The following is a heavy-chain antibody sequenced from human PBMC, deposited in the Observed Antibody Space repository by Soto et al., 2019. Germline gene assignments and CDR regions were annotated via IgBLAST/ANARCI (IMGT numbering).Heavy chain of an antibody. V-gene: IGHV3-48*02. CDR1: GFTFSSYS. Sequence: GGSLRLSCAASGFTFSSYSMNWVRQAPGKGLEWVSYISSSSSTIYYADSVKGRFTISRDNAKNSLHLQMNSLRDEDTAVYYCARGGMTTVTTFIHAFDIWGQGTMVTVSS. CDR3: ARGGMTTVTTFIHAFDI. D-gene: IGHD4-17*01. J-gene: IGHJ3*02. CDR2: ISSSSSTI.